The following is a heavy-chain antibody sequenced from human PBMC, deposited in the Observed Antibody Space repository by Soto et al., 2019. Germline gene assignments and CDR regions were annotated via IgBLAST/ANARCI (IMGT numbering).Heavy chain of an antibody. CDR3: ASVRGGYYYAMDV. D-gene: IGHD3-10*02. J-gene: IGHJ6*02. CDR2: IYHSGST. CDR1: GGSISSSNW. Sequence: QVQLQESGPGLVKPSGTLSLTCAVSGGSISSSNWWSWVRQPPGKGLEWIGEIYHSGSTNYNPSLKSRVPXSXDXXKNQVSLKRSSVTAADTAVYYCASVRGGYYYAMDVWGQGTTVTVSS. V-gene: IGHV4-4*02.